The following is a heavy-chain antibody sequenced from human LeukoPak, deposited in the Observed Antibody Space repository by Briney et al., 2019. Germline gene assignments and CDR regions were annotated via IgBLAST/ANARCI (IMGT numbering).Heavy chain of an antibody. Sequence: SVNVSCKASGYTFTRYDMHWVRQAPGQGREWMGIINPSGGSTSHAQKFQVRVTMTRDMSTSTVYLELSSRRSEDTAVYYRGTWDNRGYSSSCFANFGGQGNLHSVS. V-gene: IGHV1-46*01. D-gene: IGHD6-6*01. CDR2: INPSGGST. J-gene: IGHJ1*01. CDR3: GTWDNRGYSSSCFANF. CDR1: GYTFTRYD.